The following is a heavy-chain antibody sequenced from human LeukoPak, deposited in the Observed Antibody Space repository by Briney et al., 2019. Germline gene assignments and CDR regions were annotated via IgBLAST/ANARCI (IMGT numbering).Heavy chain of an antibody. CDR2: IKSKSDGGTT. V-gene: IGHV3-15*01. Sequence: PGGSLRLSCGASGFKVRDVWMSWVRQAPGRGLEWLGRIKSKSDGGTTDYVAPVKGRFTISRDDSKNTVSLQMNSLKTEDTAVYYCTTDPRHWGQGTLVTASS. CDR1: GFKVRDVW. CDR3: TTDPRH. J-gene: IGHJ4*02.